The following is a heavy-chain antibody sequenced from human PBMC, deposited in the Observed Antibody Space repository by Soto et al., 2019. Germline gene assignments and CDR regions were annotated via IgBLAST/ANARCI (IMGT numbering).Heavy chain of an antibody. CDR2: ISGSGGST. CDR1: GFTFSSYA. Sequence: GGSLRLSFAASGFTFSSYAMSWVRQAPGKGLEWVSAISGSGGSTYYADSVKGRFTISRDNSKNTLYLQMNSLRAEDTAVYYCAKEQWLVRAAIHYYYYGMDVWGQGTTVTVSS. CDR3: AKEQWLVRAAIHYYYYGMDV. D-gene: IGHD6-19*01. J-gene: IGHJ6*02. V-gene: IGHV3-23*01.